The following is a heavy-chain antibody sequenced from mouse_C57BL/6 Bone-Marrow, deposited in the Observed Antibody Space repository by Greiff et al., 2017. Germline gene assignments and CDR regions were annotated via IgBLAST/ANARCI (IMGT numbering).Heavy chain of an antibody. D-gene: IGHD1-1*01. CDR3: GGTTVVAPYYFDY. CDR1: GYAFSSSW. Sequence: QVQLKQPGAELVKPGASVKISCKASGYAFSSSWMNWVKQRPGKGLEWIGRIYPGDGDTNYNGKFKGKATLTADKSSSTAYMQLSSLTSEDSAVYFCGGTTVVAPYYFDYWGQGTTLTVSS. J-gene: IGHJ2*01. CDR2: IYPGDGDT. V-gene: IGHV1-82*01.